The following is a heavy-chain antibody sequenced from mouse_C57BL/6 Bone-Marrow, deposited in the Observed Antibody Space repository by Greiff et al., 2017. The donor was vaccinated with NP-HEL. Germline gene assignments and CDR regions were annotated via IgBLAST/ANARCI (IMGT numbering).Heavy chain of an antibody. J-gene: IGHJ3*01. CDR1: GYTFTSYW. CDR3: ARRGPNCAWFAY. V-gene: IGHV1-52*01. Sequence: QVQLQQPGAELVRPGSSVTLSCKASGYTFTSYWMHWVKQRPIQGLEWIGNIDPSDSATHYNQKFKDKATLTVDKSSSTAYMQLSSLTSEDSAVYYCARRGPNCAWFAYWGQGTLVTVSA. D-gene: IGHD4-1*01. CDR2: IDPSDSAT.